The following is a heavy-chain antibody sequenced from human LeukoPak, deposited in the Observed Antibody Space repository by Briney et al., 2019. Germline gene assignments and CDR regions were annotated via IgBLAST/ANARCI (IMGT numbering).Heavy chain of an antibody. CDR2: INHSGSN. Sequence: SETVSLTCAVYGQPFRGCHWSWMRRPTGRAREWIGEINHSGSNNYNTSLKSRVTISVDTSKNQFSLKLSSVTAADTAVYYCARGRPHSGSYIAWGQGTLVTVSS. J-gene: IGHJ4*02. CDR3: ARGRPHSGSYIA. CDR1: GQPFRGCH. D-gene: IGHD1-26*01. V-gene: IGHV4-34*01.